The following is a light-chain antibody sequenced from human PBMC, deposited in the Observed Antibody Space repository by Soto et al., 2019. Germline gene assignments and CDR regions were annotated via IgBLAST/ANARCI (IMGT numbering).Light chain of an antibody. CDR3: QQYYSTPWT. V-gene: IGKV4-1*01. J-gene: IGKJ1*01. CDR2: WAS. Sequence: DIVMTQSPDSLAVSLGERATINCKSSQNLLYSSNNKNYLAWYQQRPGQPPKLLVYWASARESGVPDRFSGSGSVTDFTLTISSLQAEDVAVYYCQQYYSTPWTVGQGTKVEIK. CDR1: QNLLYSSNNKNY.